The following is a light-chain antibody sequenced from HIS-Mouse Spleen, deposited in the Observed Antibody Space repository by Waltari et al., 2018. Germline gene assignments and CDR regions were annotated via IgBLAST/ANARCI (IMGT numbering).Light chain of an antibody. CDR3: CSYAGSYSYV. Sequence: SYVLTQPPSVSVAPGKTARITCGGNNIGSKSVHWYQQKPGQAPVLVVDDDSDRPSGIPERFSGSNSGNTATLTISRVEAGDEADYYCCSYAGSYSYVFGTGTKVTVL. CDR1: NIGSKS. V-gene: IGLV3-21*03. CDR2: DDS. J-gene: IGLJ1*01.